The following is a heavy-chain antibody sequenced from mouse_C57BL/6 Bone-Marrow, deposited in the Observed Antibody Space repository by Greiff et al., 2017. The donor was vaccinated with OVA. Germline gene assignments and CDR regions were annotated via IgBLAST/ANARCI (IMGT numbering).Heavy chain of an antibody. CDR1: GFTFSSYA. Sequence: DVHLVESGEGLVKPGGSLKLSCAASGFTFSSYAMSWVRQTPEKRLEWVAYISSGGDYIYYADTVKGRFTISRDNARNTLYLQMSSLKSEDTAMYYCTRGYYYGSSSRYYAMDYWGQGTSVTVSS. V-gene: IGHV5-9-1*02. CDR2: ISSGGDYI. J-gene: IGHJ4*01. D-gene: IGHD1-1*01. CDR3: TRGYYYGSSSRYYAMDY.